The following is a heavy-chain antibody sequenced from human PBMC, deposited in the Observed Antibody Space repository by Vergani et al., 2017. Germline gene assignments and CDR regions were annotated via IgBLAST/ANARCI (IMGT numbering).Heavy chain of an antibody. Sequence: EVQLVESGGDLVKPGESLRLSCTASGFTFSACPMTWVRQAPGKGLEWVSAISARYPSTYYADSVKGRFTISRDNSKNMLYLQMKSLRAEDTAVYYCARLSYDTTPYLQGGYDCWGQGTLVSVSS. V-gene: IGHV3-23*04. CDR1: GFTFSACP. CDR2: ISARYPST. J-gene: IGHJ4*02. CDR3: ARLSYDTTPYLQGGYDC. D-gene: IGHD3-22*01.